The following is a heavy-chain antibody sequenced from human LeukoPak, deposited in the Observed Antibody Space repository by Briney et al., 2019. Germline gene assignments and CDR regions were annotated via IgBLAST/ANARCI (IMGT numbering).Heavy chain of an antibody. CDR2: FDPEDGET. D-gene: IGHD6-19*01. CDR1: GYTLTELS. CDR3: ATEERAVAGTRRFVWFDP. Sequence: ASVKVSCKVSGYTLTELSMHWVRQAPGKGLEWMGGFDPEDGETIYAQKFQGRVTMTEDTSTDTAYMELSSLRSEDTAVYYCATEERAVAGTRRFVWFDPWGQGTLVTVSS. J-gene: IGHJ5*02. V-gene: IGHV1-24*01.